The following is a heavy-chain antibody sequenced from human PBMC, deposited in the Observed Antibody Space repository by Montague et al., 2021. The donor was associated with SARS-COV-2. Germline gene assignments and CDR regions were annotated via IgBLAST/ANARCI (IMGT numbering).Heavy chain of an antibody. D-gene: IGHD6-19*01. Sequence: SETLSLTCVVSGGSISSINWWSWVRQPPGKGLEWIMEIYHSGSTNYNPSPNSRVIISVDKTKNQLSLKLSAVTAADTTADYCARTGYSSGWHCFDYWGQGTLVTVSS. CDR1: GGSISSINW. J-gene: IGHJ4*02. CDR3: ARTGYSSGWHCFDY. V-gene: IGHV4-4*02. CDR2: IYHSGST.